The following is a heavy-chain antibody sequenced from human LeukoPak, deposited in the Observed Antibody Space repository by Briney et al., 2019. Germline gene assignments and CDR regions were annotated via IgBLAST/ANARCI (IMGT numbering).Heavy chain of an antibody. CDR2: INHSGST. CDR1: GGSFSGYY. CDR3: ARDDRYYFDY. J-gene: IGHJ4*02. V-gene: IGHV4-34*01. Sequence: PSETLSLTCAVYGGSFSGYYWSWIRQPPGKGLEWIGEINHSGSTNYNPSLKSRVTISVDTSKNQFSLKLSSVTAADTAVYYCARDDRYYFDYWGQGTLVTVSS. D-gene: IGHD3-22*01.